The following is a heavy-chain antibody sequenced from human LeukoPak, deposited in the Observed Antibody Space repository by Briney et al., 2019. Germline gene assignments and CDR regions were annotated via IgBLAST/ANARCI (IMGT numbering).Heavy chain of an antibody. CDR1: GFTFSSYA. CDR2: ISGSGGST. D-gene: IGHD2-21*01. V-gene: IGHV3-23*01. J-gene: IGHJ6*03. Sequence: GGSLRLSCAASGFTFSSYAMSWVRQAPGKGLEWVSAISGSGGSTYYAGSVKGRFTISRDNSKNTLYLQMNSLRAEDTAVYYCAKAIQAYYYYMDVWGKGTTVTVSS. CDR3: AKAIQAYYYYMDV.